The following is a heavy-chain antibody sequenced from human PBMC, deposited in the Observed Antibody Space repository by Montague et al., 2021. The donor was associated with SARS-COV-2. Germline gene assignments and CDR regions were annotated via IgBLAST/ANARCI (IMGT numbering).Heavy chain of an antibody. CDR2: SNYQPKWTS. V-gene: IGHV6-1*01. J-gene: IGHJ4*02. CDR3: VRDTGSAQAGFDA. Sequence: CAISGDSVWSNTAACNWIRQSSSGGFQWQGRSNYQPKWTSDYATSVEGRISIDPDTSKNQFFLHLRSVTPEDTGVYYCVRDTGSAQAGFDAWGQGTLVTVSS. D-gene: IGHD4-17*01. CDR1: GDSVWSNTAA.